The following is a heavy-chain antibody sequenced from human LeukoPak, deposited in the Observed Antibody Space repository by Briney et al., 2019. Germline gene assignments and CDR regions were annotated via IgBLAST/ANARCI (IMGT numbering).Heavy chain of an antibody. CDR2: ISSSSSYT. J-gene: IGHJ5*02. D-gene: IGHD3-9*01. V-gene: IGHV3-11*03. Sequence: GGSLRLSCAASGFTFSDYYMSWIRQAPGNGLEWVSYISSSSSYTNYADSVKGRFTISRDNAKNSLYLQMNSLRAEDTAVYFCLQAVDGIRYFDWYNWFDPWGQGTLVTVSS. CDR3: LQAVDGIRYFDWYNWFDP. CDR1: GFTFSDYY.